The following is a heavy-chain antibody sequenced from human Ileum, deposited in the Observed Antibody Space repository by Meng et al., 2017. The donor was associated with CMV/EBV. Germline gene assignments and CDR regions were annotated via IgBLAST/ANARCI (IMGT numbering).Heavy chain of an antibody. CDR2: ISSSGSTI. D-gene: IGHD3-10*01. Sequence: GGSLRLSCAASGFTFSDYYMSWIRQAPGKGLEWVSYISSSGSTIYYADSVKGRFTISRDNSKNTLYLQMNSLRAEDTAVYYCAKDGSITMVRGVITNWGQGTLVTVSS. J-gene: IGHJ4*02. CDR1: GFTFSDYY. V-gene: IGHV3-11*01. CDR3: AKDGSITMVRGVITN.